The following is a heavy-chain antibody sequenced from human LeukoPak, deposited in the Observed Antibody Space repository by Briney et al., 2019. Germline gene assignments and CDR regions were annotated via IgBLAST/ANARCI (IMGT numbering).Heavy chain of an antibody. D-gene: IGHD5-18*01. CDR1: GFSFSNYA. CDR3: AKSVDTTMVRNY. J-gene: IGHJ4*02. Sequence: GGSLRLSCAASGFSFSNYAMSWVRQAPGKGLEWVSGISGSGSSTYYADSVKGRLTISRNNSKNTLYLQMNSLRAEDTAIYYCAKSVDTTMVRNYWGQGTLVTVSS. V-gene: IGHV3-23*01. CDR2: ISGSGSST.